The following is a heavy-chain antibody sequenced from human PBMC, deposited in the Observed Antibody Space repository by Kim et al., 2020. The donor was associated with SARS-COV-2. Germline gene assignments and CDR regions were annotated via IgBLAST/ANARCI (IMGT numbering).Heavy chain of an antibody. CDR1: GFTFSSYG. CDR2: ISHDGSNK. V-gene: IGHV3-33*05. D-gene: IGHD5-18*01. Sequence: GGSLRLSCAASGFTFSSYGMHGVRQAPGKGLEWVAVISHDGSNKYYADSVKGRFTISRDNSKNTLYLQMNSLRAEDTAVYYFARERGRGYRYGWVYDYYGMDIWGQGTTVTVSS. CDR3: ARERGRGYRYGWVYDYYGMDI. J-gene: IGHJ6*02.